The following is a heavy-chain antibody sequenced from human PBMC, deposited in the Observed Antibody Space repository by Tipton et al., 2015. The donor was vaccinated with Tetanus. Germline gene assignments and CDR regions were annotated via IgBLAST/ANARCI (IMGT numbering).Heavy chain of an antibody. J-gene: IGHJ4*02. CDR1: GLTFSSYA. CDR3: AKDNPPWLEDY. D-gene: IGHD6-19*01. CDR2: ISGSGGST. V-gene: IGHV3-23*01. Sequence: AVSGLTFSSYAMNWVRQAPGKGLEWVSAISGSGGSTDYADSVKGRFTISRDNSKHTLHLQMNSLRAEDTAVYYCAKDNPPWLEDYWGQGTLVTVSS.